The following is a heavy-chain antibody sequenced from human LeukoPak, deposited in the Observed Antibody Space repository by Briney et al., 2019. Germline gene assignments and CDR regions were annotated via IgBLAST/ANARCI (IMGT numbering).Heavy chain of an antibody. Sequence: SETLSLTCTVSGVSIISSDYHWGWVRQPPGKGLEWIGTISYSGNTDYNPSLRSRVTISVDTSNNQFSLRLGSVTAADTAVYHCARHCCSGPAKRVFDTWGQGTMVTVSS. CDR1: GVSIISSDYH. D-gene: IGHD2-15*01. V-gene: IGHV4-39*01. CDR3: ARHCCSGPAKRVFDT. CDR2: ISYSGNT. J-gene: IGHJ3*02.